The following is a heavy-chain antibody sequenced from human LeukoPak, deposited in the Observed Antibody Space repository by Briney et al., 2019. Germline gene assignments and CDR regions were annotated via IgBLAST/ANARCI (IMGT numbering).Heavy chain of an antibody. J-gene: IGHJ4*02. CDR1: GVSISSYY. V-gene: IGHV4-59*01. Sequence: SETLSLTCNVSGVSISSYYWSWIRQPPGKGLEWIGYIFHRGSTNYNPSLKSRVTTSVDTSKNHFSLKLSSVTAADTAVYYCARDAYYYDSSGSRLFDYWGQGTLVTVSS. CDR2: IFHRGST. D-gene: IGHD3-22*01. CDR3: ARDAYYYDSSGSRLFDY.